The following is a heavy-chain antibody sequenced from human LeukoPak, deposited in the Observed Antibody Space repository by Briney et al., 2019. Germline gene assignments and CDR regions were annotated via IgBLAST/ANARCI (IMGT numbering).Heavy chain of an antibody. J-gene: IGHJ4*02. CDR1: GFTFSSYS. V-gene: IGHV3-48*02. CDR2: ISSSSSTI. D-gene: IGHD3-22*01. Sequence: GGSLRLSCAASGFTFSSYSMTWARQAPGKGLEWVSYISSSSSTIYYADSVKGRFTISRDNAKNSLYLQMNSLRDEDTAVYYCARGTFSKYYYDSSGWEGVDYWGQGTLVTVSS. CDR3: ARGTFSKYYYDSSGWEGVDY.